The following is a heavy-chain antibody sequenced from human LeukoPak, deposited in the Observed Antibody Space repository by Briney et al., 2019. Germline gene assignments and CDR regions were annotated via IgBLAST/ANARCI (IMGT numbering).Heavy chain of an antibody. CDR2: IKQDGTEK. D-gene: IGHD3-10*01. Sequence: HPGGSLRLSCAASEFTFSNYWMSWVRQAPGKGLEWVANIKQDGTEKYYVDSVKGRFTISRDNAKNSLYLQMNSLRPDDTAVYYCARDRGHYYASGSYSQYWYFDLWGRGTLVTVSS. CDR1: EFTFSNYW. V-gene: IGHV3-7*01. CDR3: ARDRGHYYASGSYSQYWYFDL. J-gene: IGHJ2*01.